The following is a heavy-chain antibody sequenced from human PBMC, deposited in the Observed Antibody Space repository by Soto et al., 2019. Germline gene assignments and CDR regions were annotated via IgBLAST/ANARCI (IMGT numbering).Heavy chain of an antibody. CDR1: GYTFTSYA. Sequence: ASVKVSCKASGYTFTSYAMHWVRQAPGQRLEWMGWINAGNGNTKYSQKFQGRVTITRDTSASTAYMELSSLRSEDTAVYYCARSDSGSLDYFDYWGQGTPVTVSS. V-gene: IGHV1-3*01. CDR2: INAGNGNT. D-gene: IGHD1-26*01. J-gene: IGHJ4*02. CDR3: ARSDSGSLDYFDY.